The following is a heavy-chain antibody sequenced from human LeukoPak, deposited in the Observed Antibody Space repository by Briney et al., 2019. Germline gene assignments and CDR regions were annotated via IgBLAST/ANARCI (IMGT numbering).Heavy chain of an antibody. CDR2: ISYDGSNK. Sequence: PGRSLRLSCAASGFTFSSYAMHWVRQAPGKGLEWVAVISYDGSNKYYADSVKGRFTISRDNSKNTLYLQMNSLRAEDTAVYYCARDAGSSREQWLVRGYFDYWGQGTLVTVSS. CDR1: GFTFSSYA. V-gene: IGHV3-30*04. J-gene: IGHJ4*02. CDR3: ARDAGSSREQWLVRGYFDY. D-gene: IGHD6-19*01.